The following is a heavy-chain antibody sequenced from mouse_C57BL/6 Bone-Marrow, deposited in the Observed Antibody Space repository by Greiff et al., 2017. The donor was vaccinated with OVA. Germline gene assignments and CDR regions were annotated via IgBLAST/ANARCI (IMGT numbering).Heavy chain of an antibody. CDR3: AICPPITTVVADWYFDV. CDR1: GYTFTSYW. V-gene: IGHV1-74*01. D-gene: IGHD1-1*01. Sequence: QVQLKQPGAELVKPGASVKVSCKASGYTFTSYWMHWVKQRPGQGLEWIGRIHPSDSDTNYNQKFKGKATLTVDKSSSTAYMQLSSLTSDDSAVYDCAICPPITTVVADWYFDVWGTGTTVTVSS. J-gene: IGHJ1*03. CDR2: IHPSDSDT.